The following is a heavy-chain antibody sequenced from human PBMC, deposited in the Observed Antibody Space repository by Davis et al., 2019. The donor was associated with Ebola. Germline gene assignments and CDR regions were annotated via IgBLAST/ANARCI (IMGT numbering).Heavy chain of an antibody. V-gene: IGHV3-15*01. Sequence: GESLKIPCAASGFTFSKAWMSWVRQAPGKGLEWVGRIKSNVDGGTTDYAAPVKGRFTNSRDDSKNTLYLQMNSLKTEDTAVYYCTAEAGISFWGQGTLVTVSS. D-gene: IGHD3-3*02. CDR3: TAEAGISF. J-gene: IGHJ4*02. CDR2: IKSNVDGGTT. CDR1: GFTFSKAW.